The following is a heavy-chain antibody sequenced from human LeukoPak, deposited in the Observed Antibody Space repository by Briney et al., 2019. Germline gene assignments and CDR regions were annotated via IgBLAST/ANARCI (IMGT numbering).Heavy chain of an antibody. CDR2: IYYSGST. CDR1: GGSISTYY. CDR3: ARSFSPNYYDLLDY. V-gene: IGHV4-59*01. Sequence: SETLSLTCTVSGGSISTYYWSWIRQPPGKGLEWIGYIYYSGSTNYNPSLKSRVTISLDTSKNQFSLKLNSVTAADMAMYYCARSFSPNYYDLLDYWGQGTLVTVSS. J-gene: IGHJ4*02. D-gene: IGHD3-22*01.